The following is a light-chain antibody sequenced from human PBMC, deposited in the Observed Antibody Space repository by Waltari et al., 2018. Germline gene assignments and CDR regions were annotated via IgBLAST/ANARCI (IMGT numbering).Light chain of an antibody. Sequence: EIVLTQSPATLSLSPGERATHSCRASQSVSSYLAWYQQKPVQAPRLLIDDASNGATGIPARFSGSGSGTDFTLTISSLEPEDFAVYYCQQRSNLLTFGGGTKVEIK. V-gene: IGKV3-11*01. CDR2: DAS. CDR3: QQRSNLLT. J-gene: IGKJ4*01. CDR1: QSVSSY.